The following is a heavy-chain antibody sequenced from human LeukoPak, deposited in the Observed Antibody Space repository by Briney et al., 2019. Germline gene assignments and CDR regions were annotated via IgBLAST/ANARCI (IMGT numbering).Heavy chain of an antibody. D-gene: IGHD3-22*01. Sequence: GGSLRLSCAASGFTVSSNYMSWVRQAPGKGLEWVSVIYSGGSTYYADSVKGRFTISRHNSKNTLYLQMNSLRAEDTAVYYCAKVPTMIVINWFDPWGQGTLVTVSS. J-gene: IGHJ5*02. CDR2: IYSGGST. CDR1: GFTVSSNY. CDR3: AKVPTMIVINWFDP. V-gene: IGHV3-53*04.